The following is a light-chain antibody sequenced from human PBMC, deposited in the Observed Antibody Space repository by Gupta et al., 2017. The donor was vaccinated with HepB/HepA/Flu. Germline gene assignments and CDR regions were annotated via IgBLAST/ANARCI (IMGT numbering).Light chain of an antibody. CDR3: HQRSSWPLT. CDR2: DAY. J-gene: IGKJ4*01. CDR1: QSIGTF. Sequence: EIVLTQSPATLSLSPGDRATLSCRASQSIGTFLVWFQQKPGQAPRVLIYDAYTRATGIPARFSGSGSDTDFTLTISTLEPEDFAVYYCHQRSSWPLTFGGGTKVEIK. V-gene: IGKV3-11*01.